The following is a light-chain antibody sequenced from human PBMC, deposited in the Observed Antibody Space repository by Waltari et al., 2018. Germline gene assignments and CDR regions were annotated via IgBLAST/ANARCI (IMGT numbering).Light chain of an antibody. Sequence: QSALTQPASVSGSPGQSITISCTGTSSDVGGYNYVSWYQQHPGKAPKLIIYEVTNRPSGVSNRFAGSKSGNPASLTISGLQAEDEADYSCSSYTSSSTFSVVFGGGTKLTVL. CDR3: SSYTSSSTFSVV. CDR1: SSDVGGYNY. J-gene: IGLJ2*01. V-gene: IGLV2-14*01. CDR2: EVT.